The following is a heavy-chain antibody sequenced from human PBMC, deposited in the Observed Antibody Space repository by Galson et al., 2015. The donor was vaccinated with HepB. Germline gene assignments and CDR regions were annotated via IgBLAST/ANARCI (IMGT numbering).Heavy chain of an antibody. CDR2: ISHDKRNK. D-gene: IGHD3-3*01. V-gene: IGHV3-30*18. J-gene: IGHJ4*02. CDR3: AKEFPPYYAFWSGHQK. Sequence: SLRLSCAASGFIFSNYGMHWVRQAPGKGLEWVALISHDKRNKYYSDSVEGRFTVSRDNFKNTLHLQMNSLRVEDTAVYYCAKEFPPYYAFWSGHQKWGQGTQVTVSP. CDR1: GFIFSNYG.